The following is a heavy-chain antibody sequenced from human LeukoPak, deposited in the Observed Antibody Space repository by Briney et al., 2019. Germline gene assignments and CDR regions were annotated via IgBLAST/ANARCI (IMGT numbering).Heavy chain of an antibody. CDR1: GFTSSGNI. Sequence: GGALRLSSAPPGFTSSGNIMNWVPQAPGKGREGVSSIISSSSYIYYADSVKGRFTISRDNAKNSLYLQMNSMRAEETAVYYCARGMVRGVIESDAFDIWGQGTMVTVSS. D-gene: IGHD3-10*01. CDR2: IISSSSYI. CDR3: ARGMVRGVIESDAFDI. V-gene: IGHV3-21*01. J-gene: IGHJ3*02.